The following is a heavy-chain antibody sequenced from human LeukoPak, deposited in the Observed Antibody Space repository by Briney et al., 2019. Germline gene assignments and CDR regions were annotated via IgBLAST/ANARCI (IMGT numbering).Heavy chain of an antibody. J-gene: IGHJ4*02. CDR2: ISYDGRSK. Sequence: GRSLRLSCAASGFTFSSYGMHWVRQAPGKGLEWVAGISYDGRSKEYVDSVKGRFTISRDNSKNTLYLQMNSLRAEDTAVHYCAKDRGYSHGFDYWGQGTLLTVSS. V-gene: IGHV3-30*18. D-gene: IGHD5-18*01. CDR1: GFTFSSYG. CDR3: AKDRGYSHGFDY.